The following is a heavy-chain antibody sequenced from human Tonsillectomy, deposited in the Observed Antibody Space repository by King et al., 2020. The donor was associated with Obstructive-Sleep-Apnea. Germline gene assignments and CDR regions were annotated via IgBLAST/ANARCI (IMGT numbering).Heavy chain of an antibody. D-gene: IGHD6-19*01. CDR3: ASRFSSGWYLA. CDR1: GLTFSSYA. CDR2: IGGSVDST. V-gene: IGHV3-23*04. J-gene: IGHJ5*02. Sequence: VQLVESGGGLVQPGGSLRLSCAASGLTFSSYAMSWVRQAPGKGLEWVSAIGGSVDSTYCADSVKGRFTISRDNSKNTLYLQMNSLRVEDTAVYYCASRFSSGWYLAWGQGTLVTVSS.